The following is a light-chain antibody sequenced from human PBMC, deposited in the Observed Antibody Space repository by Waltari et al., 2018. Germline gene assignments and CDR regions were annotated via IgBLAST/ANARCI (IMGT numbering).Light chain of an antibody. J-gene: IGKJ1*01. CDR2: GAS. Sequence: EIVMTQSPATLSVSPGERAPLSCRASQSVSSNLAWYQQKPGQAPRLLIYGASTRATGIPARFSGSGSGTEFTLTISSLQSEDFAVYYCQQYNNWPSWTFGQGTKVEIK. V-gene: IGKV3-15*01. CDR3: QQYNNWPSWT. CDR1: QSVSSN.